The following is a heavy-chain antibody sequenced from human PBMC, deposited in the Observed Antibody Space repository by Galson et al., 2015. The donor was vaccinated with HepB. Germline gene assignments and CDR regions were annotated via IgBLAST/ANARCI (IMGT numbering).Heavy chain of an antibody. CDR2: IIPILGIA. D-gene: IGHD2-2*01. CDR3: ARDKSYCSSTSCFPDAFDI. J-gene: IGHJ3*02. CDR1: GGTFSSYA. V-gene: IGHV1-69*04. Sequence: SVKVSCKASGGTFSSYAISWVRQAPGQGLEWMGRIIPILGIANYAQKFQGGVTITADKSTSTAYMELSSLRSEDTAVYYCARDKSYCSSTSCFPDAFDIWGQGTMVTVSS.